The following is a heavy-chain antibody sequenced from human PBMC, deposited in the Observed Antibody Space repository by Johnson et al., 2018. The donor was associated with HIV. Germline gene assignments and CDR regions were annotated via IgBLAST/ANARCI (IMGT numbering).Heavy chain of an antibody. V-gene: IGHV3-11*04. J-gene: IGHJ3*02. CDR1: EFILSDYY. D-gene: IGHD5/OR15-5a*01. CDR3: ARDLRSVNLDAFDI. Sequence: QVQLVESGGDLVKPGGSLRLSCGASEFILSDYYISWVRQAPEKGLEWISYISSSGGTIFYADSVKGRFTISRDIAKNTLYLQMNSLRAEDTAVYYCARDLRSVNLDAFDIWGQGTMVTVSS. CDR2: ISSSGGTI.